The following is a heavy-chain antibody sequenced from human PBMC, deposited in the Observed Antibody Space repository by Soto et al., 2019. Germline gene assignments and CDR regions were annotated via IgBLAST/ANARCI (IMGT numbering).Heavy chain of an antibody. CDR1: GYTFTSYG. CDR2: ISAYNGNT. D-gene: IGHD3-10*01. V-gene: IGHV1-18*01. J-gene: IGHJ5*02. Sequence: ASVKVSCKASGYTFTSYGISWVRQTPGQGLEWMGWISAYNGNTNYAQKLQGRVTMTTDTSTSTAYMELRSLRSDDTAVYYCARVLRGVPTDWFDPWGQGTPVTVSS. CDR3: ARVLRGVPTDWFDP.